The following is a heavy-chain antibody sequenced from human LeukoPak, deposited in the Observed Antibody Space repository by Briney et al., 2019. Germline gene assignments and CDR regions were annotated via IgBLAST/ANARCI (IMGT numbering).Heavy chain of an antibody. V-gene: IGHV3-15*01. CDR3: TTDDYGDYGSGAFDI. CDR1: GFTFSNAW. Sequence: GGSLRLSCAASGFTFSNAWMSWVRQAPGKGLEWVGRIKSKTDGGTTDYAAPVKGRFTISRDDSKNTLYLQMNSLKTEDTAVYYCTTDDYGDYGSGAFDIWGQGTMVTVSS. J-gene: IGHJ3*02. D-gene: IGHD4-17*01. CDR2: IKSKTDGGTT.